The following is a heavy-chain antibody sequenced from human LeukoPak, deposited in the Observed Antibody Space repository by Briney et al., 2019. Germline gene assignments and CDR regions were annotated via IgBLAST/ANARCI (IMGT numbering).Heavy chain of an antibody. J-gene: IGHJ5*02. CDR3: ARVVAAAGNNWFDP. CDR2: IHDSGST. V-gene: IGHV4-30-4*07. CDR1: GDSISSGGYP. D-gene: IGHD6-13*01. Sequence: SETLSLTCVVSGDSISSGGYPWSWIRQTPGKGLEWIAYIHDSGSTYNNPSLKSRLSISIDTSKSQFSLKLNSVTAADTAVYYCARVVAAAGNNWFDPWGQGTLVTVSS.